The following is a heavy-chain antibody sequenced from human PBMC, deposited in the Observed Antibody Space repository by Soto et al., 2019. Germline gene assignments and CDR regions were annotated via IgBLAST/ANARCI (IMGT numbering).Heavy chain of an antibody. CDR2: MYHGGTT. CDR3: VRRGVREAAKNWFDP. J-gene: IGHJ5*02. CDR1: FGSISSSSYY. V-gene: IGHV4-39*01. D-gene: IGHD6-13*01. Sequence: SETRSLTCSVSFGSISSSSYYWGFIRQTPRRGLEWISSMYHGGTTYTNPSLKSRVTISIDTSNNQFSLRLTSVTAADTAVDYCVRRGVREAAKNWFDPCGKGIRVTVSS.